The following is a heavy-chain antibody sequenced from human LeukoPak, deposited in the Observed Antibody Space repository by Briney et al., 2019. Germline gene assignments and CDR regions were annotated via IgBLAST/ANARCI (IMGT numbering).Heavy chain of an antibody. V-gene: IGHV3-23*01. CDR2: ISGSGGST. CDR1: GFTFSSYA. CDR3: AKSMLLGPSSSHYGMDV. Sequence: PGGSLRLSCAASGFTFSSYAMSWVRQAPGKGLEWVSAISGSGGSTYYADSVKGRFTISRDTSKNTLFLQMNGLRAEDTAVYYCAKSMLLGPSSSHYGMDVWGQGTTVTVSS. J-gene: IGHJ6*02. D-gene: IGHD2-21*01.